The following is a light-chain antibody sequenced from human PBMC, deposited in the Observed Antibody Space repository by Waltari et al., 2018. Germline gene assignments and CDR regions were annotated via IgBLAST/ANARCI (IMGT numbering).Light chain of an antibody. CDR3: LQYNSNLWT. V-gene: IGKV1-17*01. CDR1: QDISTY. J-gene: IGKJ1*01. CDR2: AAS. Sequence: DIQMTQSPSSLSASAGDRVTITCRASQDISTYLNWYQQKPGKAPKRLIYAASSLESGVPSRFSGSGSGTDFTLTISSLQPEDFATYYCLQYNSNLWTFGQGTKVEIK.